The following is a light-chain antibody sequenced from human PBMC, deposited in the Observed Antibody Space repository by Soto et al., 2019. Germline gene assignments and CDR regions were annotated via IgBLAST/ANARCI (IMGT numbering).Light chain of an antibody. CDR1: SSDVGGYNY. Sequence: QSALTQPDSVSGSPGQSITISCTGTSSDVGGYNYVSWYQQHPGKAPKLMIYDVSNRPSGVSNRFSGSKSGNTASLTISGLQAEDEADYYCSSYTSSSPWVFGGGTKVTVL. CDR2: DVS. CDR3: SSYTSSSPWV. V-gene: IGLV2-14*01. J-gene: IGLJ3*02.